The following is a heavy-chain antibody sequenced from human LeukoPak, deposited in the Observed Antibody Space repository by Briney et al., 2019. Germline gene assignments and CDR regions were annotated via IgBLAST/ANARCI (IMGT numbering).Heavy chain of an antibody. D-gene: IGHD2-2*01. J-gene: IGHJ5*02. CDR3: AKDLNIVVVPAAMRGDWFDP. V-gene: IGHV3-23*01. CDR2: ISSSGGST. Sequence: GGSLRLSCAASGFTFSSYAMSWVRQAPGKWLEWVSAISSSGGSTYFADSVKGRFTISRDNSKNTLYLKMNSLRAEDTAVYYCAKDLNIVVVPAAMRGDWFDPWGQGTLVTVSS. CDR1: GFTFSSYA.